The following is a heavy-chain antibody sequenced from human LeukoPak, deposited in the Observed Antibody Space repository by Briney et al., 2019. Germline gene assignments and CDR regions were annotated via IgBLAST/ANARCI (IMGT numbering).Heavy chain of an antibody. V-gene: IGHV3-21*01. CDR3: ARLPADY. CDR2: IGTSTNYI. J-gene: IGHJ4*02. CDR1: VFTFNTYS. Sequence: PGGSLRLSCAASVFTFNTYSMTWVRQAPGKGLEWVSSIGTSTNYIYYADSVKSRFTISRDNAKNSLYLQMNSLRAEDTAVYYCARLPADYWGQGTLVTVSS.